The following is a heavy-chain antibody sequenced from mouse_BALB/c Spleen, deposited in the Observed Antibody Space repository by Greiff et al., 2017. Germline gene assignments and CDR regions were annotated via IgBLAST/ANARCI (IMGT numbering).Heavy chain of an antibody. CDR2: INPSTGYT. J-gene: IGHJ4*01. CDR1: GYTFTSYW. CDR3: AFHYYGSPYAMDY. V-gene: IGHV1-7*01. Sequence: QVQLKESGAELAKPGASVKMSCKASGYTFTSYWMHWVKQRPGQGLEWIGYINPSTGYTEYNQKFKDKATLTADKSSSTAYMQLSSLTSEDSAVYYCAFHYYGSPYAMDYWGQGTSVTVSS. D-gene: IGHD1-1*01.